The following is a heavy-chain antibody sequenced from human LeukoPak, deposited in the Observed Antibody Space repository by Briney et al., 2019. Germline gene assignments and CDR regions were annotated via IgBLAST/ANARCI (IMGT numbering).Heavy chain of an antibody. CDR3: AKGYSRSWYLDY. D-gene: IGHD6-13*01. Sequence: PGGSLRLSCAVSGFTFSSYAMHWVRQAPGKGLEWVAVISYDGSNKYYADSVKGRFTISRDNSKNTLYLQMNSLRAEDTAVYYCAKGYSRSWYLDYWGQGTLVTVSS. CDR2: ISYDGSNK. V-gene: IGHV3-30*04. CDR1: GFTFSSYA. J-gene: IGHJ4*02.